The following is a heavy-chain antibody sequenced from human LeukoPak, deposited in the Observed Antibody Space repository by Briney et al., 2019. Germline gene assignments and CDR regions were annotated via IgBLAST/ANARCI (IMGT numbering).Heavy chain of an antibody. J-gene: IGHJ5*02. CDR2: IKQDGSEK. V-gene: IGHV3-7*01. Sequence: GGSLRLSCAASGFTFSSYSMSWVRQAPGKGLKWVASIKQDGSEKYYVDSVKGRFTISRDNAKNSLYLQMNSLRAEDTAVYYCARGFRRFDPWGQGTLVTVSS. CDR3: ARGFRRFDP. CDR1: GFTFSSYS.